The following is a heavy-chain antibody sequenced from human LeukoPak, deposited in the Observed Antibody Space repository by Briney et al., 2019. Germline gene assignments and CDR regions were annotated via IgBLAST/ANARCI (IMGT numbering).Heavy chain of an antibody. CDR2: ISGSGGST. CDR1: GFTFSSYA. V-gene: IGHV3-23*01. CDR3: AKDSFQVGVVIMAFDY. J-gene: IGHJ4*02. Sequence: GGSLRLSCAASGFTFSSYAMSWVRQAPGKGLEWVSAISGSGGSTYYADSVKGRFTISRDNSKNTLYLQMNSLRAEDTAVYYCAKDSFQVGVVIMAFDYWGQGTLVTVSS. D-gene: IGHD3-3*01.